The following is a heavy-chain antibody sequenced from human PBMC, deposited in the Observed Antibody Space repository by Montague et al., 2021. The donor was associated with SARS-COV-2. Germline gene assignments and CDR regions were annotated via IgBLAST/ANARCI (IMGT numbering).Heavy chain of an antibody. CDR2: FPNSGRP. CDR3: ARGPRYCSSTGCPPAFDI. V-gene: IGHV4-61*03. Sequence: SETLSLTCSVSGVTVSSHSYYWSWIRQPQGKDWNGFGIFPNSGRPRKNPSLKRQATLSEDTSENHFSLKLSSVTAADAAVYFCARGPRYCSSTGCPPAFDIWGQGTMVTVSS. CDR1: GVTVSSHSYY. D-gene: IGHD2-2*01. J-gene: IGHJ3*02.